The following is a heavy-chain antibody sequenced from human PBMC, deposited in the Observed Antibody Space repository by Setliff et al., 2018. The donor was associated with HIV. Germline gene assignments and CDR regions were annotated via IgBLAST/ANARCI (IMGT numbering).Heavy chain of an antibody. Sequence: SETLSLTCTVSRDSINGHWWSWIRQPPGKGLEWTGSIHYSGITHYNPSLKSRLTMSVDTSKNQVSLRLTSVTAADTAVYYCARNSQKGIQPLLLASWGPGTLVTVSS. V-gene: IGHV4-59*11. CDR3: ARNSQKGIQPLLLAS. D-gene: IGHD1-1*01. CDR2: IHYSGIT. CDR1: RDSINGHW. J-gene: IGHJ4*02.